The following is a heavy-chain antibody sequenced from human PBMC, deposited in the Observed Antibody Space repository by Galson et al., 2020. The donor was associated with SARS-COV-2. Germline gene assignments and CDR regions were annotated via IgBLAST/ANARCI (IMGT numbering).Heavy chain of an antibody. V-gene: IGHV3-13*04. Sequence: GESLKISCAASGFTFSSYDMHWVRQATGKGLEWVSAIGTAGDTYYPGSVKGRFTISRENAKNSLYLQMNSLRAGDTAVYYCARETSYDFWSGGFDIWGQGTMVTVSS. CDR1: GFTFSSYD. CDR3: ARETSYDFWSGGFDI. J-gene: IGHJ3*02. CDR2: IGTAGDT. D-gene: IGHD3-3*01.